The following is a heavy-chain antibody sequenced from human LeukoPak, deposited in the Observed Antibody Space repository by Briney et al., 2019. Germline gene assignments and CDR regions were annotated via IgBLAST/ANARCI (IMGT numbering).Heavy chain of an antibody. J-gene: IGHJ3*01. V-gene: IGHV3-7*04. Sequence: PGGSLRLSCAASGFTFRNYGVSWVRQAPGKGLEWVATIKSDGSETYYVDSVKGQITISRDNAKDSLYLHMNSLRAEDTAVYYCARERLAAFDLWGHGTLVIVSS. CDR1: GFTFRNYG. CDR3: ARERLAAFDL. CDR2: IKSDGSET.